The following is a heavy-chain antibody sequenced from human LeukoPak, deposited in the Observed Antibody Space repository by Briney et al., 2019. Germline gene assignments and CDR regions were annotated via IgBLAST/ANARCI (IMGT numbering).Heavy chain of an antibody. CDR2: INPNSGGT. CDR1: GYTFTGYY. D-gene: IGHD2-8*01. CDR3: ARANYNGGGSIAFNI. Sequence: ASVKVSCKASGYTFTGYYMHWVRQAPGQGLEWMGRINPNSGGTNYAQKFQGRVTMTRDTSISTAYMELSRLRSDDTAVYYCARANYNGGGSIAFNIWAKGQWSPSLQ. J-gene: IGHJ3*02. V-gene: IGHV1-2*06.